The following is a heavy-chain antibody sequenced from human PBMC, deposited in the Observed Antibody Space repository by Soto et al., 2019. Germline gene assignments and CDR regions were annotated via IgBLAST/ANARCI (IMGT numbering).Heavy chain of an antibody. CDR3: ARINDYGDYELDY. J-gene: IGHJ4*02. CDR2: INAGNGNT. CDR1: GYTFTSYA. D-gene: IGHD4-17*01. V-gene: IGHV1-3*05. Sequence: QVQLVQSGAEEKKPGASVKVSCKASGYTFTSYAMHWVRQAPGQRLEWMGWINAGNGNTKYSQKFQGRVTITRDTSASTAYMELSSLRSQDTAVYYCARINDYGDYELDYWGQGTLVTVSS.